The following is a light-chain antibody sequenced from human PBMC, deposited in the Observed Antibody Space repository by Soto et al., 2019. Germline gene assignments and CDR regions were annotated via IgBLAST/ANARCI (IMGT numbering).Light chain of an antibody. V-gene: IGLV2-14*01. CDR3: SSYTSSSTPFV. CDR2: DVS. J-gene: IGLJ1*01. Sequence: QSVLTQPASVSGSPGQSITISCTGNSSDFGGYNYVSWYQQHPGKAPKLMIYDVSNRPSGVSNRFSGSKSGNTASLTISGLQAEDEAGYYCSSYTSSSTPFVFGTGTKVTVL. CDR1: SSDFGGYNY.